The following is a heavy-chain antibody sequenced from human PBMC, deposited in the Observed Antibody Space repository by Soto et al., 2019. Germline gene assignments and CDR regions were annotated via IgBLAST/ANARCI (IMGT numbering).Heavy chain of an antibody. D-gene: IGHD6-19*01. CDR2: IIPIFGTA. CDR1: GATFSSYA. V-gene: IGHV1-69*06. CDR3: GSGSSCGWYFSSHY. Sequence: QVQLVQSGAEVKKPGSSVKVSCKASGATFSSYAISWVRQAPGQGLEWMGGIIPIFGTANYPQKFQCRVTITADKSTSTAYMELSSLRSEDTAVYYCGSGSSCGWYFSSHYSCQGCLVTVSS. J-gene: IGHJ4*02.